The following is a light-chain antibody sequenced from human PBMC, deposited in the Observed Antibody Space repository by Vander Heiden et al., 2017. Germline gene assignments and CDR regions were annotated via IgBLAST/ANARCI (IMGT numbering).Light chain of an antibody. Sequence: EIVMTQSPATLSVSPGERATLSCRASQSVSSNLAWYQQKPGQAPRLLIYGAPTRATGIAARFSGSGSGTEFTLTISSLQSEDFAVYYCQQYNNWPRTFGQGTKVEIK. CDR2: GAP. CDR1: QSVSSN. CDR3: QQYNNWPRT. V-gene: IGKV3-15*01. J-gene: IGKJ1*01.